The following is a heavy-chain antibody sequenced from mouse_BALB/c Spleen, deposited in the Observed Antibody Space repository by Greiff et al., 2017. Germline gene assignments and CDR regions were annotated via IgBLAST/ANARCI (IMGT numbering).Heavy chain of an antibody. V-gene: IGHV10-1*02. CDR1: GFTFNTYA. D-gene: IGHD2-4*01. Sequence: EVKVVESGGGLVQPKGSLKLSCAASGFTFNTYAMNWVRQAPGKGLEWVARIRSKSNNYATYYADSVKDRFTISRDDSQSMLYLQMNNLKTEDTAMYYCVSHYDYDGYYFDYWGQGTTLTVSS. J-gene: IGHJ2*01. CDR3: VSHYDYDGYYFDY. CDR2: IRSKSNNYAT.